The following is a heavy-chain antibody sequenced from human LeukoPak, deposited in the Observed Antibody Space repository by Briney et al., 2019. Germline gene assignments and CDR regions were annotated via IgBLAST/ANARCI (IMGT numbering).Heavy chain of an antibody. V-gene: IGHV3-23*01. D-gene: IGHD3-22*01. CDR1: GFTFRSYA. Sequence: GGSLRLSCAASGFTFRSYAMSWVRQAPRKGLEWVSAITGSGGSTYYADSVKGRFTISRDNSKNTLYLQMNSLRAEDTAVYYCAKHRGYYDSSGYYLSYCDYWGQGTLVTVSS. CDR2: ITGSGGST. J-gene: IGHJ4*02. CDR3: AKHRGYYDSSGYYLSYCDY.